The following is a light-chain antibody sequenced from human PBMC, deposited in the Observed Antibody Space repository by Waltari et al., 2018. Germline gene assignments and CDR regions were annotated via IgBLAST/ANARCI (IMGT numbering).Light chain of an antibody. V-gene: IGKV3-11*01. CDR2: DAS. CDR3: QHRFSWPLT. J-gene: IGKJ4*01. CDR1: QNIGSQ. Sequence: EIVLTQSPGTLSLSPGERAALSCRACQNIGSQLAWYQQRPGQAPRLLIDDASNRATGIPARFSGSGFGTDFTLTISSLQFEDSAVYYCQHRFSWPLTFGGGTKVEIK.